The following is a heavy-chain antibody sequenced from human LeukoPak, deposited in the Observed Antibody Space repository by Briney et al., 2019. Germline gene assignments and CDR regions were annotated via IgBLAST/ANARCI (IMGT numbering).Heavy chain of an antibody. Sequence: GGSLRLSCAASGFTFSDYYMSWIRQAPGKGLEWVSYSSSSGTTVNYADSVKGRFPISRDNAKSSLYLQMNSLRAEDTAVYYCARGESITIFGVVIPRNGMDVWGQGTTVTVSS. CDR2: SSSSGTTV. D-gene: IGHD3-3*01. CDR1: GFTFSDYY. J-gene: IGHJ6*02. CDR3: ARGESITIFGVVIPRNGMDV. V-gene: IGHV3-11*01.